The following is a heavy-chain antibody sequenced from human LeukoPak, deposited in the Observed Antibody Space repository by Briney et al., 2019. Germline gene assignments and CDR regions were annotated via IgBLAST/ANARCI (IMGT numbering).Heavy chain of an antibody. D-gene: IGHD6-19*01. J-gene: IGHJ6*03. Sequence: SETLSLTCTVSDASISSSSYYWGWIRQPPGKGLEWIGEINHSGSTNYNPSLKSRVTISVGTSKNQFSLKLSSVTAADTAVYYCARGKGWVRPGLYYYMDVWGKGTTVTVSS. V-gene: IGHV4-39*07. CDR2: INHSGST. CDR3: ARGKGWVRPGLYYYMDV. CDR1: DASISSSSYY.